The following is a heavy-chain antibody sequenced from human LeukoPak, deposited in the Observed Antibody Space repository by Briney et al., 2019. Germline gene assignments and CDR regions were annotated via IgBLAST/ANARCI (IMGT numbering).Heavy chain of an antibody. Sequence: PGGSLRLSCAASGFTFSDYYMSWIRQAPGKGLEWVSYISSSGSTIYYADSVKGRFTISRDNAKNSLYLQMNSLRAEDTAVYYCARVYCSSTSCFPPDYWGQGALVTVSP. CDR3: ARVYCSSTSCFPPDY. J-gene: IGHJ4*02. D-gene: IGHD2-2*01. CDR1: GFTFSDYY. V-gene: IGHV3-11*01. CDR2: ISSSGSTI.